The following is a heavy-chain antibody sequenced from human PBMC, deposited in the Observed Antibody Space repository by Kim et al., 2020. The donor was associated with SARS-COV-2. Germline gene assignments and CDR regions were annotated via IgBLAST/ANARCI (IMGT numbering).Heavy chain of an antibody. D-gene: IGHD3-9*01. CDR3: ATYDILTGYYRYYFDY. Sequence: KFQGRVTMTEDTSTDTAYMELSSLRSEDTAVYYCATYDILTGYYRYYFDYWGQGTLVTVSS. J-gene: IGHJ4*02. V-gene: IGHV1-24*01.